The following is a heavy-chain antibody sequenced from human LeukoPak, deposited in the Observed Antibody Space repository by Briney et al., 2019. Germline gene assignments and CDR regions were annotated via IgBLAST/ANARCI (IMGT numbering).Heavy chain of an antibody. J-gene: IGHJ4*02. Sequence: PSETLSLTCAVYGGSFSAYYWSWIRQPPGKRLEWIGEINHSGSTNYNPSLKSRVTILLDTSKNQFSLKLSSVTAADTAVYYCAEDRRQGYFDYWGQGTLVTVSS. CDR1: GGSFSAYY. CDR3: AEDRRQGYFDY. CDR2: INHSGST. V-gene: IGHV4-34*01.